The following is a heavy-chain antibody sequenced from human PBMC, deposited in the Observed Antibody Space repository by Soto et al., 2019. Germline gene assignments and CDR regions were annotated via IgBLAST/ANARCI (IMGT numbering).Heavy chain of an antibody. CDR2: INPNSGGT. V-gene: IGHV1-2*02. D-gene: IGHD2-2*01. J-gene: IGHJ5*02. CDR3: ARISSSTSRDAKGPNWFDT. Sequence: ASVKVSCKASGYTFTGYYMHWVRQAPGQGLEWMGWINPNSGGTNYAQKFQGRVTMTRDTSISTAYMELSRLRSDDTAVYYCARISSSTSRDAKGPNWFDTWGQGTLVTVSS. CDR1: GYTFTGYY.